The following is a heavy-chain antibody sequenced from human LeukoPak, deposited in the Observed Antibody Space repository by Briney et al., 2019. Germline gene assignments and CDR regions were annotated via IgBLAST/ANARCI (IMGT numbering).Heavy chain of an antibody. D-gene: IGHD6-6*01. CDR3: AREYSSSSGKNAFDI. V-gene: IGHV4-4*07. CDR1: GLHKWFF. J-gene: IGHJ3*02. CDR2: IYASGST. Sequence: SETLSLLHCVWGLHKWFFFELCMPAPGGGTLVDSGRIYASGSTNYNPSLKSRVTMSVDTSKNQFSLKLTSVTAADTAVYYCAREYSSSSGKNAFDIWGQGTMVTVSS.